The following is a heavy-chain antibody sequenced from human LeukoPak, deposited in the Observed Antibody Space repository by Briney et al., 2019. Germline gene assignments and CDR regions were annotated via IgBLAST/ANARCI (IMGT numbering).Heavy chain of an antibody. D-gene: IGHD4-11*01. Sequence: PSETLSLTCTVSGGSISSSSYHWGWIRQPPGKGLEWLCLINYSGSSYYNPSLKSRLTISVDTSKNQFSLKLTSVTAADTAVYFCARRAAGLNYFDPWGQGTLVTVSS. CDR1: GGSISSSSYH. CDR2: INYSGSS. V-gene: IGHV4-39*01. CDR3: ARRAAGLNYFDP. J-gene: IGHJ5*02.